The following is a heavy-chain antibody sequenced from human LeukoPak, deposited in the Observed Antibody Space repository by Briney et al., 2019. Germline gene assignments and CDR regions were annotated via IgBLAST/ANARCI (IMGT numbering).Heavy chain of an antibody. Sequence: ASVKVSCKAAGGTFSSYAISWVRQAPGQGLEWMGIINPSGGSTSYAQKFQGRVTMTRDTSTSTVYMELSSLRSEDTAVYYCAYSSSLYYFDYWGQGTLVTVSS. V-gene: IGHV1-46*03. CDR1: GGTFSSYA. J-gene: IGHJ4*02. D-gene: IGHD6-6*01. CDR3: AYSSSLYYFDY. CDR2: INPSGGST.